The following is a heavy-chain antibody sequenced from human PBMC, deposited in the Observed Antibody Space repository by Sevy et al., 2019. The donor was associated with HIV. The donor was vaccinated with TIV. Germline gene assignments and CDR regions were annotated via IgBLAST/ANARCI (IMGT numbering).Heavy chain of an antibody. CDR3: ARHFYSNGMDV. CDR2: IFHSGDT. CDR1: GGSISSSSSY. D-gene: IGHD1-26*01. J-gene: IGHJ6*02. V-gene: IGHV4-39*01. Sequence: SETLSLTCTVSGGSISSSSSYWGWFRQSPGKGLDYIGSIFHSGDTYYNPSLKSRVTISVDTSKNQFSLKMTSVTAADTAVYYCARHFYSNGMDVWGQGTTVTVSS.